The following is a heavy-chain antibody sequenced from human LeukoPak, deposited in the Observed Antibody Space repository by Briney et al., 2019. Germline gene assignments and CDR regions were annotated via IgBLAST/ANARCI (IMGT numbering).Heavy chain of an antibody. D-gene: IGHD3-22*01. CDR2: ISHDGNIK. Sequence: GGSLRLSCTASGFTFSSYTMHWVRRAPGKGLEWVAVISHDGNIKYHADSMKDRFTISRDNSRNTLYLQMNNLRPEDTAVYSCARAKYYDSRGYSVREAYDIWGRGTMVTVSS. J-gene: IGHJ3*02. CDR3: ARAKYYDSRGYSVREAYDI. V-gene: IGHV3-30*04. CDR1: GFTFSSYT.